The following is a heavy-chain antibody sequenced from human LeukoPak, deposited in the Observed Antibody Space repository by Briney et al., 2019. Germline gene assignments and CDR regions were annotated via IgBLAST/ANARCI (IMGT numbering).Heavy chain of an antibody. V-gene: IGHV3-53*01. CDR1: GFTVSSNY. J-gene: IGHJ4*02. CDR2: IYSGGST. Sequence: GGSLRLSCAASGFTVSSNYMSWVRQAPGKGLEWVSVIYSGGSTYYADSVKGRFTISRDNSKNTLYLQMNSRRAEDTAVYYCARDLSVAVAGFYWGQGTLVTVSS. D-gene: IGHD6-19*01. CDR3: ARDLSVAVAGFY.